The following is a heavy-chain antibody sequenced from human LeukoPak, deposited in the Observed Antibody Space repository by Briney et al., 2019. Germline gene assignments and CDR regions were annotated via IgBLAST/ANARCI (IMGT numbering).Heavy chain of an antibody. V-gene: IGHV3-48*03. CDR3: VRLYDVYTNGHFDS. CDR2: ISSSGSTI. CDR1: GFTFSSYE. D-gene: IGHD2-8*01. Sequence: GGSLRLSCAASGFTFSSYEMNWVRQAPGKGLEWVSYISSSGSTIYYADSVKGRFTISRDNAKNSLYLQLNSLRAEDTAVYYCVRLYDVYTNGHFDSWGQGTLVTVSS. J-gene: IGHJ4*02.